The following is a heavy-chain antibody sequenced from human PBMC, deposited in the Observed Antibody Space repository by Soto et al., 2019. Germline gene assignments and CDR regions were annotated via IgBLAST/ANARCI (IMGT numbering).Heavy chain of an antibody. CDR2: IYYSGST. D-gene: IGHD3-22*01. Sequence: PSETLSLTCTVSGGSSSSGGYYWSWIRQHPGKGLEWIGYIYYSGSTYYNPSLKSRVTISVDTSKNQFSLKLSSVTAADTAVYYCARVPLTYYYDSSGYFRHMDVWGQGTTVTVSS. V-gene: IGHV4-31*03. J-gene: IGHJ6*02. CDR3: ARVPLTYYYDSSGYFRHMDV. CDR1: GGSSSSGGYY.